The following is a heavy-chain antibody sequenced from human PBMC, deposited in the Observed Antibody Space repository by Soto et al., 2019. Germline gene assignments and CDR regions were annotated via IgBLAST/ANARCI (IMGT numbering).Heavy chain of an antibody. J-gene: IGHJ4*02. D-gene: IGHD2-2*01. Sequence: GWSLRLSCAASGFTVSSNYMSWVRQAPGKGLEWVSVIYSGGSTYYADSVKGRFTISRDNSKNTLYLQMNTLRAEDTAVYYCARTVVATPYYFDYWGLGTLVTVSS. CDR3: ARTVVATPYYFDY. CDR2: IYSGGST. CDR1: GFTVSSNY. V-gene: IGHV3-53*01.